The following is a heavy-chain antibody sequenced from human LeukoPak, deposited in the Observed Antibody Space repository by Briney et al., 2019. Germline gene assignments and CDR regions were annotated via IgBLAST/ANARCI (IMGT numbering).Heavy chain of an antibody. Sequence: GGSLRLSCAASGFTFDDYAMHWVRQAPGKGLEWVSGINWNSGNIDYGDSVKGRFTISRDNAKNSLYLQMNSLSAEDMALYYCAKAPPEYSSSSPYFDDWGQGTLVTVSS. J-gene: IGHJ4*02. CDR3: AKAPPEYSSSSPYFDD. CDR1: GFTFDDYA. D-gene: IGHD6-6*01. V-gene: IGHV3-9*03. CDR2: INWNSGNI.